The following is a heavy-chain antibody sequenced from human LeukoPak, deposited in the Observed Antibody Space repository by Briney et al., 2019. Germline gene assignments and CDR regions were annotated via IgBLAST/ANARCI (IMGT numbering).Heavy chain of an antibody. D-gene: IGHD6-13*01. Sequence: PGGSLRLSCAASGFTFSDYYMSWIRQAPGKGLEWVSYISSSGSTIYYADSVKGRFTISRDNAKNSLYLQMNSLRAEDTAVYYCARDSRIAAAEYYYYYYMDVWGKGTTVTVSS. CDR3: ARDSRIAAAEYYYYYYMDV. CDR2: ISSSGSTI. CDR1: GFTFSDYY. J-gene: IGHJ6*03. V-gene: IGHV3-11*04.